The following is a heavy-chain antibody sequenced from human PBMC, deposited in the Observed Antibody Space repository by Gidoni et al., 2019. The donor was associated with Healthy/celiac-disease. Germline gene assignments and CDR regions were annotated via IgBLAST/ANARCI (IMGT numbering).Heavy chain of an antibody. J-gene: IGHJ6*02. CDR1: GYTFTSYY. CDR3: ARGSRSWYIVVVPADLTGYYGMDV. V-gene: IGHV1-46*01. CDR2: INPSGGST. D-gene: IGHD2-2*01. Sequence: QVQLVQSGAEVKKPGASVKVSCKASGYTFTSYYMHWVRQAPGQGLEWMGIINPSGGSTSYAQKFQGRVTMTRDTSTSTVYMELSSLRSEDTAVYYCARGSRSWYIVVVPADLTGYYGMDVWGQGTTVTVSS.